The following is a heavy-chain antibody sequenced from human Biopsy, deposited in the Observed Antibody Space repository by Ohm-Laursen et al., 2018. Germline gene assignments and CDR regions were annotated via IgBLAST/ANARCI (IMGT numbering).Heavy chain of an antibody. CDR3: ATKLTGYFHH. CDR1: GGTFSNYG. CDR2: NIPILGTG. D-gene: IGHD3-9*01. J-gene: IGHJ1*01. V-gene: IGHV1-69*06. Sequence: ASVKVSCKVPGGTFSNYGVNWVRQAPGQGLEWLGGNIPILGTGNYAQKFQDRVTVAADTSTSTATMELRSLRSYDTAVYYCATKLTGYFHHWGQGTLVSVSS.